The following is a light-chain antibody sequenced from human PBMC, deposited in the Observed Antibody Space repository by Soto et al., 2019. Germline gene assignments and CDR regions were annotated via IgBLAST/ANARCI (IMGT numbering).Light chain of an antibody. V-gene: IGKV1-6*01. J-gene: IGKJ1*01. CDR3: LHDYNYPTWT. CDR2: AAS. CDR1: QGIRTD. Sequence: AIQMTQSPPSLSASVGDRVTITCRARQGIRTDVGWCQQKPGKAPKLLIYAASSLHSGVPPRFSGTGSGTDFTLPISSLQPEDFATYYWLHDYNYPTWTFGQGTKGDIK.